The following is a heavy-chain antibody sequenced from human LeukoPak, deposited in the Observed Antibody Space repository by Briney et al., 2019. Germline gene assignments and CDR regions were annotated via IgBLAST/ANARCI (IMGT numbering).Heavy chain of an antibody. V-gene: IGHV1-8*01. CDR3: ARGTFDSSGYYCAY. J-gene: IGHJ4*02. CDR2: MNPNSGNT. CDR1: GYTFTSND. D-gene: IGHD3-22*01. Sequence: ASVKVSCKASGYTFTSNDINWVRQATGQGLEWMGWMNPNSGNTDYAQKFQGRVTMTSNTSMSTAYMELTSLRSEDTAVYYCARGTFDSSGYYCAYWGQGTLVTVSS.